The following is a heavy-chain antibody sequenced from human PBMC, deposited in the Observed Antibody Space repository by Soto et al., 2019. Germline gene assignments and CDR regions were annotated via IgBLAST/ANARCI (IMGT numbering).Heavy chain of an antibody. D-gene: IGHD4-17*01. Sequence: ASETLSLTCTVSGGSISSGDYYWSWIRPPPGKGLEWIGYIYYSGSTYYNPSLKSRVTISVDTSKNQFSLKLSSVTAADTAVYYCARDRTTVTFWFDPWGQGTLVTVSS. J-gene: IGHJ5*02. V-gene: IGHV4-30-4*01. CDR2: IYYSGST. CDR1: GGSISSGDYY. CDR3: ARDRTTVTFWFDP.